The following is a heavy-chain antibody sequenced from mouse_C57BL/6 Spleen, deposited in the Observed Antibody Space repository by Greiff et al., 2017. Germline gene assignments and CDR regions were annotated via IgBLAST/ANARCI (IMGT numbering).Heavy chain of an antibody. D-gene: IGHD1-1*01. J-gene: IGHJ2*01. Sequence: QVQLKQPGTELVKPGASVKLSCKASGYTFTSYWMHWVQQRPGQGLEWIGNINPSNGGTNYNEKFKSKATLTVDKSSSTAYMQLSSLTSEDSAVYYCAREGGFITKDYWGKGTTLTVSS. CDR2: INPSNGGT. CDR1: GYTFTSYW. V-gene: IGHV1-53*01. CDR3: AREGGFITKDY.